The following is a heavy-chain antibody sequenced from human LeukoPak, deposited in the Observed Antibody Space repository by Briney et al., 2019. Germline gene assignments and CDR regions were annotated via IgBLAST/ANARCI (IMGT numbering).Heavy chain of an antibody. D-gene: IGHD3-3*01. CDR1: GGTFSSYA. CDR2: IIPILGIA. CDR3: AASFTIFGVASSPYYFDY. Sequence: GASVKVSCKASGGTFSSYAISWVRQAPGQGLEWMGRIIPILGIANYAQKFQGRVTITADKSTSTAYMELSSLRSEDTAVYYCAASFTIFGVASSPYYFDYWGQGTLVTVSS. V-gene: IGHV1-69*04. J-gene: IGHJ4*02.